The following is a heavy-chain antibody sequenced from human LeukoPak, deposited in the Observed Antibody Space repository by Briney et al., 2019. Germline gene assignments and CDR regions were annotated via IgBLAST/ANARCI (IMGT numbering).Heavy chain of an antibody. CDR1: GFTFNKYW. J-gene: IGHJ4*02. CDR3: ARDLSGWDEKKVFDY. CDR2: IKPDGSEK. V-gene: IGHV3-7*01. D-gene: IGHD6-19*01. Sequence: GGSLRLSCAASGFTFNKYWMSWVRQAPGKGLEWVAKIKPDGSEKYYVDSVKGRFTISRDNAKNSLYLQMNSLRAEDTAVYYCARDLSGWDEKKVFDYWGQGTLVTVSS.